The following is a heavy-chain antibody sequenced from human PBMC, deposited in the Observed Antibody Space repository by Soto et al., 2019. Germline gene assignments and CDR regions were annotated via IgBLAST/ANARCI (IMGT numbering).Heavy chain of an antibody. V-gene: IGHV2-5*02. D-gene: IGHD3-3*01. J-gene: IGHJ1*01. CDR2: IYWDDDE. CDR3: ADGVGSGNSAYFQH. Sequence: QITLKESGPPLVKPTQTLTLTCTFSGFSLSTSGVGVGWIRQPPGKALEWLAVIYWDDDERYSPSLKSSLTNTKDTSKNQVVLTMTTVDPVDTATYYGADGVGSGNSAYFQHWGQGTLVTVSS. CDR1: GFSLSTSGVG.